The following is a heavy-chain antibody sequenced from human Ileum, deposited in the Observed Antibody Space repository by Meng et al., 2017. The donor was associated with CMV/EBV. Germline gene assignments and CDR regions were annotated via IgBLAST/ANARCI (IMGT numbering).Heavy chain of an antibody. J-gene: IGHJ4*02. CDR3: VRRDCLSSTCYLDS. CDR1: EFTFSSYS. CDR2: ISIGSEII. D-gene: IGHD2-2*01. V-gene: IGHV3-48*04. Sequence: GGSLRLSCAASEFTFSSYSMIWVRQAPGKGLEWVSYISIGSEIINYADSVKGRFTTSRDNDKNSRYLQMSSLRADGTAVYFCVRRDCLSSTCYLDSWGQGTLVTVSS.